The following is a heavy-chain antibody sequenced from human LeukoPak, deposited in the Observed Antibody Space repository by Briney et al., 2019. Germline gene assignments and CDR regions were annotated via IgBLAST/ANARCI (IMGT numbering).Heavy chain of an antibody. J-gene: IGHJ6*03. V-gene: IGHV3-33*08. CDR2: IWYDGSDK. CDR1: GFTFIHYA. CDR3: ARGSGHYYYYMDV. Sequence: QPGGSLRLSCAASGFTFIHYAMSWVRQAPGKGLEWVAVIWYDGSDKYYADSVKGRFTISRDNSKNTLYLQMNSLRAEDTAVYYCARGSGHYYYYMDVWGRGTTVTVSS.